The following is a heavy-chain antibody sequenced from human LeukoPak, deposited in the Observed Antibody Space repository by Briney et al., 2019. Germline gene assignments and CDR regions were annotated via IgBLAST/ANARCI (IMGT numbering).Heavy chain of an antibody. V-gene: IGHV1-69*01. CDR3: AREGNDRSGYLSY. CDR1: GGTFSSYA. CDR2: IIPIFGTA. Sequence: SVKVSCKASGGTFSSYAISWVRQAPGQGLEWMGGIIPIFGTANYAQKFQGRVTITADESTSTAYMELSSLRSEDTAVYYCAREGNDRSGYLSYWGQGTLVTVSS. D-gene: IGHD3-22*01. J-gene: IGHJ4*02.